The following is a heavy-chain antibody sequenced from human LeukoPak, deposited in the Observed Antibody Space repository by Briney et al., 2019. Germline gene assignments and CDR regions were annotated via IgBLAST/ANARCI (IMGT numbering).Heavy chain of an antibody. CDR3: AKADEVASATIGPAGY. Sequence: PGGSLRLSCAASGFTFSTYSMNWVRQAPGRGLEWVSYISSSSSTKYYADSVKGRFTISRDNSKNTLYLQMNGLRAEDTAVYYCAKADEVASATIGPAGYWGQGTLVTVSS. D-gene: IGHD2-2*01. J-gene: IGHJ4*02. CDR1: GFTFSTYS. CDR2: ISSSSSTK. V-gene: IGHV3-48*01.